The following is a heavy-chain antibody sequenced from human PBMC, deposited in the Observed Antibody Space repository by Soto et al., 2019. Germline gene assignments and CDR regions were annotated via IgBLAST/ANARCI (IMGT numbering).Heavy chain of an antibody. CDR3: GGECPGEKAFDI. CDR2: LYYSENT. CDR1: GGSISSSIYD. J-gene: IGHJ3*02. Sequence: QLQLQESGPELVKPSETLSVTCTVSGGSISSSIYDWGWIRQPPGKGLELIGSLYYSENTYYNPSLNSRVTIYVDTPKNQFSLKLSSVTAADTAVYFCGGECPGEKAFDIWGQGTMVTLSS. V-gene: IGHV4-39*01. D-gene: IGHD3-16*01.